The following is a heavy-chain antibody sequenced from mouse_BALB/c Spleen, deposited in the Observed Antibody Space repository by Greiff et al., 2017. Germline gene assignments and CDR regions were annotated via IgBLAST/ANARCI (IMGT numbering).Heavy chain of an antibody. CDR3: ANHSYYAMDY. Sequence: EVMLVESGAELVKPGASVKLSCTASGFNIKDTYMHWVKQRPEQGLEWIGRIDPANGNTKYDPKFQGKATITADTSSNTAYLQLSSLTSEDTAVYYCANHSYYAMDYWGQGTSVTVSS. V-gene: IGHV14-3*02. D-gene: IGHD1-2*01. CDR1: GFNIKDTY. J-gene: IGHJ4*01. CDR2: IDPANGNT.